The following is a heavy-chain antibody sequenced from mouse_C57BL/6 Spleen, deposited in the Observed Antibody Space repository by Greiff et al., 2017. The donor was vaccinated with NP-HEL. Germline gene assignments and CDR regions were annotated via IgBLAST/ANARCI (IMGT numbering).Heavy chain of an antibody. V-gene: IGHV1-82*01. CDR1: GYAFSSSW. D-gene: IGHD1-1*01. Sequence: QVQLQQSGPELVKPGASVKISCKASGYAFSSSWMNWVKQRPGKGLEWIGRIYPGDGDTNYNAKFKGKATLTADKSSSTAYMQLSSLTSEDSAVYFCRNDMDYYGSSLGMDYWGPGASVTVSS. J-gene: IGHJ4*01. CDR2: IYPGDGDT. CDR3: RNDMDYYGSSLGMDY.